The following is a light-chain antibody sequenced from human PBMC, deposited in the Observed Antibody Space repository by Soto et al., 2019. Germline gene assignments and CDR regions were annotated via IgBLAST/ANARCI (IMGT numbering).Light chain of an antibody. V-gene: IGKV2-24*01. J-gene: IGKJ2*01. CDR2: RMS. CDR3: VQVLQFPVT. CDR1: QSLVHSDGNTY. Sequence: DIVLTQTPLSSPVTLGQPASISCRSSQSLVHSDGNTYLSWLHQRPGQPPRLLIYRMSNRFSGVMDRFSGRGAGTDFTLQISRVEAEDVGVYYWVQVLQFPVTFGQGTKLEVK.